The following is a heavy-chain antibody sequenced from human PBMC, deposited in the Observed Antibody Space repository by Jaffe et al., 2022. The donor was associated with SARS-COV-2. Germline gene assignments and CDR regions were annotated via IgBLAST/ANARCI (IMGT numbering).Heavy chain of an antibody. J-gene: IGHJ4*02. Sequence: QVQLQESGPGLVKPSQTLSLTCTVSGGSISSGSYYWSWIRQPAGKGLEWIGRIYTSGSTNYNPSLKSRVTISVDTSKNQFSLKLSSVTAADTAVYYCASEFSSGPQYYFDYWGQGTLVTVSS. CDR2: IYTSGST. V-gene: IGHV4-61*02. CDR1: GGSISSGSYY. D-gene: IGHD6-19*01. CDR3: ASEFSSGPQYYFDY.